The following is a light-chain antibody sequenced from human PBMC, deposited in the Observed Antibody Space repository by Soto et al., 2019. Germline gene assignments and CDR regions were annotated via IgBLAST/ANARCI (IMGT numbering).Light chain of an antibody. CDR3: QQFSSYPLT. Sequence: EIVLTQSPGILSLSPGERATLSCRASQNVDSNYLAWYQQKPGQAPRLLIYGASTRATGIPARFSGSGSGTEFTLTINSLQSEDFAVYFCQQFSSYPLTFGGGTKVDIK. CDR1: QNVDSNY. J-gene: IGKJ4*01. V-gene: IGKV3-20*01. CDR2: GAS.